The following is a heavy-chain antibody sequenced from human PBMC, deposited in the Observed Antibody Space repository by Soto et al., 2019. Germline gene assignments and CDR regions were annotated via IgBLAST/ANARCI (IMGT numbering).Heavy chain of an antibody. J-gene: IGHJ6*03. Sequence: QVQLVQSGAEVKKPGSSVKVSRTASGGAFRNYAVSWVRQAPGQGLEWMGAVMPTFGAGVYAQKFQGRLTIFADESTNTAYLNVSSLTFEDAAIYYCAASRGFYEAMDAWGKGTTLTVSS. V-gene: IGHV1-69*01. CDR1: GGAFRNYA. CDR2: VMPTFGAG. CDR3: AASRGFYEAMDA. D-gene: IGHD3-22*01.